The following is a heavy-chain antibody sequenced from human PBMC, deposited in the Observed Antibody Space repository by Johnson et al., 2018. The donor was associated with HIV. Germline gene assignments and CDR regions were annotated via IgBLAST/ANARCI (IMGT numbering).Heavy chain of an antibody. CDR1: GFTFDDYA. Sequence: VQLVESGGGLVQPGRSLRLYCAASGFTFDDYAMHWVRQAPGKGLEWVSDISGSGGHTYYADSVKGRFTISRDNAKDTLYLRMNNLRAEDTAMYYCARSASKYDAFDIWGQGTVVTVSS. V-gene: IGHV3-9*01. CDR2: ISGSGGHT. J-gene: IGHJ3*02. CDR3: ARSASKYDAFDI.